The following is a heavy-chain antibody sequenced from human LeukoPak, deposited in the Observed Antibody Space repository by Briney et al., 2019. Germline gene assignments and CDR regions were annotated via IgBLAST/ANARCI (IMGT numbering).Heavy chain of an antibody. Sequence: SQTLSLTCAISGDSVSSNSAGWNWIRLSPSRGLEWLGRTYYRTKWYYDYAVSVKSRITIIPDTSKNQFSLQLNSVTPEDTAVYYCARDRSYYGSGPIDYWGQGTLVTVSS. D-gene: IGHD3-10*01. CDR2: TYYRTKWYY. CDR1: GDSVSSNSAG. CDR3: ARDRSYYGSGPIDY. V-gene: IGHV6-1*01. J-gene: IGHJ4*02.